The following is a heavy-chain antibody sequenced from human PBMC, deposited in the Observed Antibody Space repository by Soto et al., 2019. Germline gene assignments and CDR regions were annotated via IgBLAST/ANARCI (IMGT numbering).Heavy chain of an antibody. CDR2: IKQDGSEK. CDR3: ASLIVANPNDAFDI. D-gene: IGHD5-12*01. Sequence: EVQLVESGGGLVQPGGSLRLSCAASGFTFSSYWMSWVRQAPGKGLEWVANIKQDGSEKYYVDSVKGRFTISRDNAKNSLYLQMNSLRAEDTAVYYCASLIVANPNDAFDIWGQGTMFTVSS. J-gene: IGHJ3*02. V-gene: IGHV3-7*01. CDR1: GFTFSSYW.